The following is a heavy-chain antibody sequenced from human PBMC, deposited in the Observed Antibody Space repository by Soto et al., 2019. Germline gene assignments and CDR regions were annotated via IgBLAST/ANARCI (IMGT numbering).Heavy chain of an antibody. Sequence: GASVKVSCKASGGTFSSYAISWVRQAPGQGLEWMGGIIPIFGTANYAQKFQGRVTISADKSTSTAYMELSSLRSEDTAVYYCARDKAFYVIFTGYYRYYYGMDVWGQGTTVTVSS. CDR3: ARDKAFYVIFTGYYRYYYGMDV. J-gene: IGHJ6*02. D-gene: IGHD3-9*01. V-gene: IGHV1-69*06. CDR2: IIPIFGTA. CDR1: GGTFSSYA.